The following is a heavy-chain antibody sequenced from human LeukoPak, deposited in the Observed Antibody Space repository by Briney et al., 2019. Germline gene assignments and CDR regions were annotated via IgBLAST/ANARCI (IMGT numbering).Heavy chain of an antibody. CDR2: IYSGGST. CDR3: ARALTGYRAEYFQH. V-gene: IGHV3-53*01. J-gene: IGHJ1*01. Sequence: QAGGSLRLSCAASGFTVSSNYMSWVRQAPGKGLEWVSVIYSGGSTYYADSVKGRFTISRDNSKNTLYLQMNSLRAEDTAVYYCARALTGYRAEYFQHWARAPWSPSPQ. D-gene: IGHD3-9*01. CDR1: GFTVSSNY.